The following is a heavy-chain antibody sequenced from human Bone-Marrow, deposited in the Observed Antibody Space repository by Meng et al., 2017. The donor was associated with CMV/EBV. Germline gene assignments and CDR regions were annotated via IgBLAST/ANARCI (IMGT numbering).Heavy chain of an antibody. CDR1: GGTFSSYA. Sequence: SVKVSCKASGGTFSSYAISWVRQAPGQGLEWMGGIIPIFGTANYAQKFQGRVTITTDESTSTAYMELSSLRSEDTAVYYCARDVVIAARPGEYYYYGMDVWGQGTTVTVSS. CDR2: IIPIFGTA. CDR3: ARDVVIAARPGEYYYYGMDV. J-gene: IGHJ6*02. D-gene: IGHD6-6*01. V-gene: IGHV1-69*05.